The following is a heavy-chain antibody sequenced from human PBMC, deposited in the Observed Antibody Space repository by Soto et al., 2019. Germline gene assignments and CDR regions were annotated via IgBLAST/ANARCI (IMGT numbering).Heavy chain of an antibody. D-gene: IGHD1-26*01. CDR3: AKGGGSARDFDY. V-gene: IGHV3-11*04. CDR1: GFTFSDYY. J-gene: IGHJ4*02. Sequence: PGGSLRLSCAASGFTFSDYYMSWIRQAPGKGLEWISYISSSGNTVYYADSLKGRFTISRDNSKKMVYLQMTSLGPEDTAVYYCAKGGGSARDFDYWGQGALVTVSS. CDR2: ISSSGNTV.